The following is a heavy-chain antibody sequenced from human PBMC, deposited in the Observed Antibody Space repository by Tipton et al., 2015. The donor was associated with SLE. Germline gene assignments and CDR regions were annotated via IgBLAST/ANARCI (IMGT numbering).Heavy chain of an antibody. V-gene: IGHV4-59*01. CDR3: ARAEQLADYWYFDL. CDR1: GGSISSYY. J-gene: IGHJ2*01. Sequence: TLSLTRTVSGGSISSYYWSWIRQPPGKGLEWIGYIYYSGSTNYNPSLKRRVTISVDTSKNQFSLKLSSVTAADTAVYYCARAEQLADYWYFDLWGRGTLVNVSA. D-gene: IGHD6-6*01. CDR2: IYYSGST.